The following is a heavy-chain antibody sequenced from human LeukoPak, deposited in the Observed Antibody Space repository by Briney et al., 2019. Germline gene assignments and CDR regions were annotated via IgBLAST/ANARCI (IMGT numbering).Heavy chain of an antibody. Sequence: GGSLRLSCAASGFTFSSYSMNWVRQAPGKGREWVSSISSSSSYIYYADSVKGRFTISRDNAKNSLYLQMNSLRAEDTAVYYCARDASIAAAGSFDYWGQGTLVTVSS. J-gene: IGHJ4*02. D-gene: IGHD6-13*01. CDR1: GFTFSSYS. CDR2: ISSSSSYI. V-gene: IGHV3-21*01. CDR3: ARDASIAAAGSFDY.